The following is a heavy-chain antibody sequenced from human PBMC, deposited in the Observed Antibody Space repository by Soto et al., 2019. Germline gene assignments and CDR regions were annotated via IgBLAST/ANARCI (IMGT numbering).Heavy chain of an antibody. J-gene: IGHJ5*02. Sequence: QVQLQQWGARLLKPSETLSLTCAMNGGSFSGFYWSWLRQPPGKGLAWIGEINHSGTTNYNPSLHSRVTISLDTSQTHVSLNLPSVTAADAALYFCAIGHCDSGGNWFDPWGQGTLVAGSS. V-gene: IGHV4-34*01. D-gene: IGHD4-17*01. CDR3: AIGHCDSGGNWFDP. CDR1: GGSFSGFY. CDR2: INHSGTT.